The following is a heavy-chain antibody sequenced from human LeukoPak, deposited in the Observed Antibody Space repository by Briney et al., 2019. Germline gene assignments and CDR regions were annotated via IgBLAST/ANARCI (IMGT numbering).Heavy chain of an antibody. CDR1: GFTFGDYD. J-gene: IGHJ4*02. CDR2: ISSSSSYI. Sequence: GGSLRLSCTASGFTFGDYDMSWVRQAPEKGLEWVSSISSSSSYIYYADSVKGRFTISRDNAKNSLYLQMNSLRAEDTAVYYCARMTRNDFWSGYSPRLFGYFDYWGQGTLVTVSS. CDR3: ARMTRNDFWSGYSPRLFGYFDY. V-gene: IGHV3-21*01. D-gene: IGHD3-3*01.